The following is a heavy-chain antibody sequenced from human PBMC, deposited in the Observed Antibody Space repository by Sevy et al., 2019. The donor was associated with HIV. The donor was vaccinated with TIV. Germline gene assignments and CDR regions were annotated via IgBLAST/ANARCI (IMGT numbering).Heavy chain of an antibody. CDR3: AKGGGGHYDPDEIGYYFYYYNMDV. D-gene: IGHD3-22*01. Sequence: WGSLRLSCAVSGFSFDSYGMTWVRQAPGKGLEWVSGISGSGTRTYYADSVKGRFSISRDNSKNRLYLQMNSLRSEDTALYYGAKGGGGHYDPDEIGYYFYYYNMDVWGKGTTVTVSS. CDR2: ISGSGTRT. CDR1: GFSFDSYG. J-gene: IGHJ6*03. V-gene: IGHV3-23*01.